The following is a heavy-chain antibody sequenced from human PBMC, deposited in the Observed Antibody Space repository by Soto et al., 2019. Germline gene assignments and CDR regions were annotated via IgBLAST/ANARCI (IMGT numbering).Heavy chain of an antibody. V-gene: IGHV4-38-2*02. CDR2: IYPSVSS. D-gene: IGHD1-1*01. CDR1: GFAISRGYY. CDR3: AREKVGTTFFDN. J-gene: IGHJ4*02. Sequence: SETLSLTCIVSGFAISRGYYWSFFRQPPGKGLEWIGSIYPSVSSYHNPSLATRLRLSIDTSKNQFTLNLTSVTAADTALYFCAREKVGTTFFDNWGQGIQVTVCS.